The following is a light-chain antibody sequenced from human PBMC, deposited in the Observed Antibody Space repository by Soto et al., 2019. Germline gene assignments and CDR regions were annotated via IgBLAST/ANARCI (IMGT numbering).Light chain of an antibody. J-gene: IGLJ3*02. Sequence: QSVLTQPPSVSGAPGQRVIISCTGSSSNIGAGYDVHWYQKLPGTAPKLLIYGNNTRPSGVPDRFSGSKSGTSASLAIAGFQAEDEADYYCQSFDSSPSGSVFGGGTKLTVL. CDR1: SSNIGAGYD. CDR3: QSFDSSPSGSV. V-gene: IGLV1-40*01. CDR2: GNN.